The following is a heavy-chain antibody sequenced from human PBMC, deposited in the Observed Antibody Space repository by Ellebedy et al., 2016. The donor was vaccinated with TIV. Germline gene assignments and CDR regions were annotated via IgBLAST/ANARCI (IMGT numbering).Heavy chain of an antibody. V-gene: IGHV1-18*04. D-gene: IGHD1-26*01. Sequence: AASVKVSCKASGYTFSRYGIAWVRQAPGQGLEWMGWISAYNGKTNYAQKFQGRVTMTTDTSTSTADMELRSLRSDDTAVYYCARVGGIVAATTWFDPWGQGTLLTASS. J-gene: IGHJ5*02. CDR3: ARVGGIVAATTWFDP. CDR2: ISAYNGKT. CDR1: GYTFSRYG.